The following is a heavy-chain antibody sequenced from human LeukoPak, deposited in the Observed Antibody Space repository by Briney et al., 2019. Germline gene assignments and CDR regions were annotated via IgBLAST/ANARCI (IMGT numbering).Heavy chain of an antibody. J-gene: IGHJ4*02. CDR2: ISYDGSNK. CDR3: AKVGSWLAAADDY. D-gene: IGHD6-13*01. Sequence: GGSLRLSCAASGFTFSSYAMHWVRQAPGKGLEWVAVISYDGSNKYYADSVKGRFTISRDNSKNTLYLQMNSLRAEDTAVYYCAKVGSWLAAADDYWGQGTLVTVSS. CDR1: GFTFSSYA. V-gene: IGHV3-30-3*01.